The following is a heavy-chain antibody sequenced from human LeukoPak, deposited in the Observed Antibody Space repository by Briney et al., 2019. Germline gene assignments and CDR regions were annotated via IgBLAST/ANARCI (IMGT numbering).Heavy chain of an antibody. CDR2: ISSSSSTV. CDR1: GFTFSSYS. V-gene: IGHV3-48*04. Sequence: GGSLRLSCAASGFTFSSYSMNWVRQAPGKGLEWVSYISSSSSTVYYADSVKGRFTISRDDAKNSLYLQMNSLRAEDTAVYYCARDRAYSYGLRAYYYYMDVWGKGTTVTVSS. CDR3: ARDRAYSYGLRAYYYYMDV. J-gene: IGHJ6*03. D-gene: IGHD5-18*01.